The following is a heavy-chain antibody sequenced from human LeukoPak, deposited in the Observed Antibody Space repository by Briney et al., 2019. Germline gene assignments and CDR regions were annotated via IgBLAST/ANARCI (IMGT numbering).Heavy chain of an antibody. V-gene: IGHV3-23*01. CDR3: AKEGTKIAGIGATDY. CDR2: ISGSGGST. Sequence: GGSLRLSCAASGFTFSSYAMSWVRQAPEKGLEWVSAISGSGGSTYYADSVKGRFTISRDNSKNTLYLQMSSLRAEDTAVYYCAKEGTKIAGIGATDYWGQGTLVTVSS. J-gene: IGHJ4*02. CDR1: GFTFSSYA. D-gene: IGHD1-26*01.